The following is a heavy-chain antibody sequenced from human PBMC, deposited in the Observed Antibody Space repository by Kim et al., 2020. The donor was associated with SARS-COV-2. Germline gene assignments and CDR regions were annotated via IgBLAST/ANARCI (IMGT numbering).Heavy chain of an antibody. CDR1: GYTFTSYY. CDR2: FNPSGGST. D-gene: IGHD2-2*02. J-gene: IGHJ4*02. Sequence: ASVKVSCKASGYTFTSYYMQWVRQAPGQGLEWMGIFNPSGGSTSYAQKFQGRVTMTRDTSTSTVYMELSSLRSEDTAVYYCARGHCSSTSCYTGGNFDYWGQGTLVTVSS. V-gene: IGHV1-46*01. CDR3: ARGHCSSTSCYTGGNFDY.